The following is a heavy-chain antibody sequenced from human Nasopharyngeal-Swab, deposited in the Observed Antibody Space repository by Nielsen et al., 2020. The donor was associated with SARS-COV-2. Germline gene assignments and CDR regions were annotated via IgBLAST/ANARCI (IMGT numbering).Heavy chain of an antibody. D-gene: IGHD4-11*01. CDR3: ARGGDYSRTHFDY. CDR1: EYSFSNYW. V-gene: IGHV5-51*01. J-gene: IGHJ4*02. CDR2: IYPGDADR. Sequence: GESLKISCKGSEYSFSNYWIGWVRQMPGKGLEWMGIIYPGDADRRYTPSFQGQVTITADTSISTAYLQWSSLKASDTAIYYCARGGDYSRTHFDYWGQGTLVTVSS.